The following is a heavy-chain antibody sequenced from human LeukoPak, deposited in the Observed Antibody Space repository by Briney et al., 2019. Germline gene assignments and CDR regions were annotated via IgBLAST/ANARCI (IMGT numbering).Heavy chain of an antibody. CDR1: GFTFRRYW. D-gene: IGHD3-22*01. Sequence: GGSLRLSCVASGFTFRRYWMTWVRQAPGKKPEWVANIKEDGSEKYYDDSVRGRFTISRDNAKNTLYLDMNSLRAEDAAVFYCATDQDHGYFRQWGQGTLVIVSS. CDR2: IKEDGSEK. V-gene: IGHV3-7*01. CDR3: ATDQDHGYFRQ. J-gene: IGHJ1*01.